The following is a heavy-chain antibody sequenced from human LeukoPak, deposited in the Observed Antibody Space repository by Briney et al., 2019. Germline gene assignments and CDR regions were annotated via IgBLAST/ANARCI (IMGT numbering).Heavy chain of an antibody. V-gene: IGHV4-34*01. Sequence: SETLSLTCAVDGGSFSGYYWSWIRQPPGKGLEWIGEINHSGSTNYNPSLKSRVTISVDTSKNQFSLKLSSVTAADMAVYYCARRVMVRGVTRGGWFDPWGQGTLVTVSS. CDR3: ARRVMVRGVTRGGWFDP. CDR2: INHSGST. D-gene: IGHD3-10*01. J-gene: IGHJ5*02. CDR1: GGSFSGYY.